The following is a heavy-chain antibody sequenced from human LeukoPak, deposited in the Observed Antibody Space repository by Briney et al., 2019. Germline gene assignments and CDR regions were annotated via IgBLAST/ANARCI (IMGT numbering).Heavy chain of an antibody. CDR3: AREGYWLTGRGVDAFDI. CDR1: GFTFSSYA. D-gene: IGHD1-20*01. V-gene: IGHV3-7*01. J-gene: IGHJ3*02. CDR2: IKQDGSEK. Sequence: GGSLRLSCAASGFTFSSYAMSWVRQAPGKGLEWVANIKQDGSEKYYVDSVKGRFTISRDNAKNSLYLQMNSLRAEDTAVYYCAREGYWLTGRGVDAFDIWGQGTMVTVSS.